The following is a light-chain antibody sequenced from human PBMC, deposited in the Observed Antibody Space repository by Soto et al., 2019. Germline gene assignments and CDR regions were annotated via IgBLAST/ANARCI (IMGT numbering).Light chain of an antibody. J-gene: IGLJ1*01. V-gene: IGLV2-14*03. Sequence: QSALTQPASVSGSPGQSITLSCTGTSSDVGGYGYVSWYQQHPGKAPKLIIYDVSNRPSGVSIRFSGSKSGNTASLTISGLQAEDEADYYCSSYERSNTYVFGTGTKVTVL. CDR3: SSYERSNTYV. CDR1: SSDVGGYGY. CDR2: DVS.